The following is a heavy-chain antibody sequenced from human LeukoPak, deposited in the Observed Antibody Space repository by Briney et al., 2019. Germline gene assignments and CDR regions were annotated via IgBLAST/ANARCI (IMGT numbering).Heavy chain of an antibody. Sequence: GGSLRLPCAASGFTFSSYAMSWVRQAPGKGLEWVSAISGSGGSTYYADSVKGRFTISRDNSKNTLYLQMNSLRAEDTAVYYCAKASVWFGGDLYFDYWGQGTLVTVSS. V-gene: IGHV3-23*01. CDR1: GFTFSSYA. D-gene: IGHD3-10*01. CDR2: ISGSGGST. J-gene: IGHJ4*02. CDR3: AKASVWFGGDLYFDY.